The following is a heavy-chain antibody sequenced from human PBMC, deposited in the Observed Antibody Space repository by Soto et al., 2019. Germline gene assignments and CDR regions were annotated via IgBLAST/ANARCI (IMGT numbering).Heavy chain of an antibody. J-gene: IGHJ6*02. D-gene: IGHD3-10*02. CDR3: ARDPLSSLAMDV. CDR2: IIPTFGRT. CDR1: GDTFSSYA. Sequence: AASVKVSCKASGDTFSSYAISWVRQAPGRGLEWMGKIIPTFGRTNYAQKFQGRLTISADDSTSTAYMELSSLLSEDTAVYYCARDPLSSLAMDVWGQGTTVTVSS. V-gene: IGHV1-69*13.